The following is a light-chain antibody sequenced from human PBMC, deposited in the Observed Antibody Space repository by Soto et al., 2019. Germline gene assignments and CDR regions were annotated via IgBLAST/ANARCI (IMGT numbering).Light chain of an antibody. V-gene: IGKV3-15*01. Sequence: EIVMTQSPATLSVSPGERATLSCRASQTVSSNLAWYQQKPGQAPRLLIYRASTRATGIPARFSGSGSGTEFTLNISSLQSEDVAVYYCHQYSNWPRTFGQGTKVEIK. CDR1: QTVSSN. CDR2: RAS. CDR3: HQYSNWPRT. J-gene: IGKJ1*01.